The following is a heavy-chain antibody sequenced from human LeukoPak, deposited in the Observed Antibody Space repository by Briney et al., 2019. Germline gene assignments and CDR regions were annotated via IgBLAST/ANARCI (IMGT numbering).Heavy chain of an antibody. CDR1: GYSFTTYW. Sequence: GESLKISCGASGYSFTTYWISWVRQMPGKGLEWMGRIDPSDSYTNYSPSFQGHVTISVDKSINTAYLQWSSLEASDTAMYYCARSAYYYDTSGTSWGQGTLVIVSS. J-gene: IGHJ4*02. V-gene: IGHV5-10-1*01. CDR3: ARSAYYYDTSGTS. CDR2: IDPSDSYT. D-gene: IGHD3-22*01.